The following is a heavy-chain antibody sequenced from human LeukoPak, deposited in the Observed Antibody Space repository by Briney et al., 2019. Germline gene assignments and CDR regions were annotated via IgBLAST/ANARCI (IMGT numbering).Heavy chain of an antibody. D-gene: IGHD1-26*01. CDR2: ISSSSNTV. CDR1: GFTFSDYY. CDR3: ARRAMGATSFDY. V-gene: IGHV3-11*04. J-gene: IGHJ4*02. Sequence: GRSLRLSCAASGFTFSDYYMTWVRQAPGKGLEWVSYISSSSNTVYYADSVKGRLTVSRDNANNSLYVQLTNLRAEDTAVYYCARRAMGATSFDYWGQETLVTVSS.